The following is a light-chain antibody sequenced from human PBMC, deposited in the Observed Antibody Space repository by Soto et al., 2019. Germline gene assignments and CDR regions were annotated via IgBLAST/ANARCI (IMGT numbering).Light chain of an antibody. J-gene: IGLJ1*01. Sequence: ALTQPASMSGSPGQSITISCTGTSSDIGRYNFVSWYQHHPGKAPKLIIYEATKRPSGVSYRFSGSKSGNTASLTISGLQAEDEADYYCTSYTITSPYVFGTGTKVTVL. V-gene: IGLV2-14*01. CDR3: TSYTITSPYV. CDR1: SSDIGRYNF. CDR2: EAT.